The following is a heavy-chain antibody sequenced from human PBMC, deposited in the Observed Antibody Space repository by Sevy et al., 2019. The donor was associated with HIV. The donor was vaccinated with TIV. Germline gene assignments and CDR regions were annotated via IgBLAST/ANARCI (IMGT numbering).Heavy chain of an antibody. CDR3: AKDAIAAAVYWYFDL. V-gene: IGHV3-9*01. CDR2: ISWNSGSI. CDR1: GFTFDDYA. Sequence: GGSLRLSCAASGFTFDDYATHWVRQAPGKGLEWVSGISWNSGSIGYADSVKGRFTISRDNAKNSLYLQMNSLRAEDTALYYCAKDAIAAAVYWYFDLWGRGTLVTVSS. J-gene: IGHJ2*01. D-gene: IGHD6-13*01.